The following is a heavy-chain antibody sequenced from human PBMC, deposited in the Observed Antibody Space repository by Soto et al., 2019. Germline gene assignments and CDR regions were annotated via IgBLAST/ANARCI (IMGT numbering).Heavy chain of an antibody. CDR1: GYSFTSYW. D-gene: IGHD6-13*01. V-gene: IGHV5-10-1*01. CDR3: ARRREQQQPDYGMDV. J-gene: IGHJ6*02. CDR2: IDPSDSYT. Sequence: PGESLKISCKGSGYSFTSYWISWVRQMPGKGLEWMGRIDPSDSYTNYSPSFQGHVTISADKSISTAYLQWSSLKASDTAMYYCARRREQQQPDYGMDVWGQGTTVTVSS.